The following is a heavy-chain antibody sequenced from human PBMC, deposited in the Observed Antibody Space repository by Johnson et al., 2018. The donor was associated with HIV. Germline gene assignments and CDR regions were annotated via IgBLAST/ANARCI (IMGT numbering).Heavy chain of an antibody. CDR2: ITSDGSST. CDR1: GFTFSSYW. Sequence: VQLVESGGGLVQPGGSLRLSCAASGFTFSSYWMHWVRQAPGKGLVWVSRITSDGSSTSYADSVKGRFTISRDNAKNTLYLQMNSLRAEDTAVYYCASGGSRYSGSYLSDAFDIWGQGTMVTVSS. J-gene: IGHJ3*02. D-gene: IGHD1-26*01. V-gene: IGHV3-74*01. CDR3: ASGGSRYSGSYLSDAFDI.